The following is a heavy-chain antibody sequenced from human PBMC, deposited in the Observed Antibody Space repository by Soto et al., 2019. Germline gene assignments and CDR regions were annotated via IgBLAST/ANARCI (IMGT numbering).Heavy chain of an antibody. V-gene: IGHV1-3*01. D-gene: IGHD3-10*01. CDR1: GYTFISYA. CDR3: AMPGGDYHGGGTYYDRRPL. Sequence: QVHLVQSGAEVKKPGASVKVSCKPSGYTFISYAIHWVRQAPGQRLEWIGWIDSDNDDTKYSQKFLGIVTVTRDRSASRIYIEMSSQRSADTAGYYSAMPGGDYHGGGTYYDRRPLWGHGTLVTVS. CDR2: IDSDNDDT. J-gene: IGHJ4*01.